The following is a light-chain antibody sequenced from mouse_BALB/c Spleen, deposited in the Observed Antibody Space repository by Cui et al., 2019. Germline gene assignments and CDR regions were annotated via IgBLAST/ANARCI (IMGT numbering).Light chain of an antibody. V-gene: IGKV4-57*01. CDR1: SSVSY. Sequence: QIVLTQSPAIMSESPGEKVTITCSASSSVSYMHWFQQKPGTSPKLWIYSTSNLASGVPARFSGSGSGTSYSLTISRMEAEDAATYYCQQRSSYPFTFGSGTKLEIK. CDR2: STS. J-gene: IGKJ4*01. CDR3: QQRSSYPFT.